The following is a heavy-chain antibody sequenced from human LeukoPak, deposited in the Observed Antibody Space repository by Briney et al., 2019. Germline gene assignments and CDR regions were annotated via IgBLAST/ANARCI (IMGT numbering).Heavy chain of an antibody. D-gene: IGHD4-17*01. CDR3: ARDQRRGDYVPYYYYGMDV. J-gene: IGHJ6*02. V-gene: IGHV4-59*01. CDR1: GGSISSYY. Sequence: PSETLSLTCTVSGGSISSYYWSWIRQPPGKGLEWIGYIYYSGSTNYNPSLKSRVTISVDTSKNQFSLKLSSVTAADTAVYYCARDQRRGDYVPYYYYGMDVWGQGTTVTVSS. CDR2: IYYSGST.